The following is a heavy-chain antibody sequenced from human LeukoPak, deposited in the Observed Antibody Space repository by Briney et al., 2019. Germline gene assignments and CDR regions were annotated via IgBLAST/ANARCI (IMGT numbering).Heavy chain of an antibody. CDR2: IYSSGIT. Sequence: SETLSLTCTVSGGSISSYYWTWIRQPPGKGLEWIGYIYSSGITNYNPSLKRRVTISVDTSKNQFSLKLSSVTAADTAVYYCARSSSSWYNWFDPWGRGTLVTVSS. J-gene: IGHJ5*02. D-gene: IGHD6-13*01. V-gene: IGHV4-59*01. CDR1: GGSISSYY. CDR3: ARSSSSWYNWFDP.